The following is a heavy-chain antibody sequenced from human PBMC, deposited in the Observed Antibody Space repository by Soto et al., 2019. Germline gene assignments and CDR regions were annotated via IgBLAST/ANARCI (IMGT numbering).Heavy chain of an antibody. J-gene: IGHJ6*02. CDR3: ARALYSSGWPYYYGMDV. Sequence: SVKVSCKASGGTFSSYAISWVRQAPGQGLEWMGGIIPIFGTANYAQKFQGRVTITADESTSTAYMELSSLRSEDTAVYYCARALYSSGWPYYYGMDVWGQGTTVTVSS. V-gene: IGHV1-69*13. D-gene: IGHD6-19*01. CDR2: IIPIFGTA. CDR1: GGTFSSYA.